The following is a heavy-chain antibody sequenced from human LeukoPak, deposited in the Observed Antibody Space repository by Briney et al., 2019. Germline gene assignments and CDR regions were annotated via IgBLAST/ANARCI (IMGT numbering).Heavy chain of an antibody. CDR2: INHSGST. CDR1: GGSFSGYY. D-gene: IGHD6-6*01. CDR3: ARGGGEYSSSAGYYYYYMDV. J-gene: IGHJ6*03. Sequence: KPSETLSLTCAVYGGSFSGYYWSWIRQPPGKGLEWIGEINHSGSTNYNPSLKSRVTISVDTSKNQFSLKLSSVTAADTAVYYCARGGGEYSSSAGYYYYYMDVWGKGTTVTVSS. V-gene: IGHV4-34*01.